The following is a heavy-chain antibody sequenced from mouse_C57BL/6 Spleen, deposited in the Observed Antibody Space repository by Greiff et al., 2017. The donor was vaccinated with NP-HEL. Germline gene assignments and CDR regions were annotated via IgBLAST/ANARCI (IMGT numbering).Heavy chain of an antibody. CDR2: IDPSDSET. CDR1: GYTFTSYW. J-gene: IGHJ3*01. Sequence: QVQLQQPGAELVRPGSSVKLSCKASGYTFTSYWMHWVKQRPIQGLEWIGNIDPSDSETHYNRKFKDKATLTVAKSSSTAYMQLSSLTSEDSAVYDCARSGAAQAPEAYWGQGTLVTVAA. CDR3: ARSGAAQAPEAY. V-gene: IGHV1-52*01. D-gene: IGHD3-2*02.